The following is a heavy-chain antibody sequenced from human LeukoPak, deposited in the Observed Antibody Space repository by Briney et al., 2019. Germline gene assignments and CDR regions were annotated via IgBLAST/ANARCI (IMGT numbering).Heavy chain of an antibody. CDR2: IYYTGST. D-gene: IGHD4-23*01. Sequence: SETLSLTCTVSGGSMSSSGQYWGWIRQSPVKGLEWIGYIYYTGSTNYNASLKSRVTISVDTSKNQFSLKLSSVTAADTAVYYCARSYGGNPDYWGQGTLVTVSS. CDR1: GGSMSSSGQY. CDR3: ARSYGGNPDY. J-gene: IGHJ4*02. V-gene: IGHV4-61*05.